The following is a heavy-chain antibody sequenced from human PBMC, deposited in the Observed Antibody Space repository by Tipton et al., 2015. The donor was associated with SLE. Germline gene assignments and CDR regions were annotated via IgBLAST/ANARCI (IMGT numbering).Heavy chain of an antibody. J-gene: IGHJ4*02. V-gene: IGHV3-74*01. Sequence: GSLRLSCAASGFTVSNYWMHWVRQVPGAGLVWVAHINSDGTSTNYADSVKGRFTISRDNAKNTLYLQMNRLTVDDSAVYYCSAWFNYWGQGTLVTVSS. D-gene: IGHD3-10*01. CDR1: GFTVSNYW. CDR3: SAWFNY. CDR2: INSDGTST.